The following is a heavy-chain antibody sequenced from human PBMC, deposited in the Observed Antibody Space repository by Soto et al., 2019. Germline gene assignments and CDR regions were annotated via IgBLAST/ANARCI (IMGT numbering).Heavy chain of an antibody. CDR1: GGSFSGYY. D-gene: IGHD1-20*01. CDR2: INHSGST. J-gene: IGHJ6*02. Sequence: SETLSLTCAVYGGSFSGYYWSWIRQPPGKGLEWIGEINHSGSTNYNPSLKSRVTISVDTSKNQFSLKLSSVTAADTAVYYCARVCIWATYYYGMDXSGQGTTVTVSS. CDR3: ARVCIWATYYYGMDX. V-gene: IGHV4-34*01.